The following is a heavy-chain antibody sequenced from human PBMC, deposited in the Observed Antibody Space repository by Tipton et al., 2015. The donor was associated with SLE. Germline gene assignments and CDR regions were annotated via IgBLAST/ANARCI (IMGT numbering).Heavy chain of an antibody. CDR2: INQDGSET. D-gene: IGHD2-15*01. J-gene: IGHJ6*03. CDR1: GFTFSDYE. V-gene: IGHV3-7*03. Sequence: SLRLSCAASGFTFSDYEMNWVRQAPGKGLEWVANINQDGSETYSVNSVKGRFTISRDNTKNSLYLQMNSLRAEDTAVYYCARDPLECSGGSCYSYYYYYMDVWGKGTTVTVSS. CDR3: ARDPLECSGGSCYSYYYYYMDV.